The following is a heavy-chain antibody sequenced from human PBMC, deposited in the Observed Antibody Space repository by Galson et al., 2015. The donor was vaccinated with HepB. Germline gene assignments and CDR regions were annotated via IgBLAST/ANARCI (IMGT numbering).Heavy chain of an antibody. CDR1: GFSLSTSGMC. V-gene: IGHV2-70*11. CDR3: ARMRYGSGSYNFDY. Sequence: PALVKPTQTLTLTCTFSGFSLSTSGMCVSWIRQPPGKALEWLARIDWDDDKYYSTSLKTRLTISKDTSKNQVVLTMTNMDPVDTATYYCARMRYGSGSYNFDYWGQGTLVTVSS. D-gene: IGHD3-10*01. CDR2: IDWDDDK. J-gene: IGHJ4*02.